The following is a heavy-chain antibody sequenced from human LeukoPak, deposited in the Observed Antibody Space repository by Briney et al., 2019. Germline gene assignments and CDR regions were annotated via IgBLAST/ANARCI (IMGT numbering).Heavy chain of an antibody. V-gene: IGHV3-30*03. Sequence: GGSLRLSCAASGFTFSTYAMHWVRQAPGKGLEWVAVISNDATKKYYADSVKGRSTISRDNSENTLYLQMNSLRAEDTAVYYCATSGYSYGMDVWGQGTTVTVSS. D-gene: IGHD5-18*01. CDR1: GFTFSTYA. CDR3: ATSGYSYGMDV. J-gene: IGHJ6*02. CDR2: ISNDATKK.